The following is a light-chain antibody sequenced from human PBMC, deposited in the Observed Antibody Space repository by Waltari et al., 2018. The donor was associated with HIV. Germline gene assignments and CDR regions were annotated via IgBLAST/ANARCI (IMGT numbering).Light chain of an antibody. CDR3: SSYTSSSPL. CDR2: DVN. V-gene: IGLV2-11*01. Sequence: QSALTQPRSVSGAPGQSVTISCTGTSSDVGAYNYVSWFQQHPGKAPKFMIYDVNKRPSGVPDRFSGSKSGNTASLTISGLQAEDEADYYCSSYTSSSPLFGGGTKLTVL. CDR1: SSDVGAYNY. J-gene: IGLJ2*01.